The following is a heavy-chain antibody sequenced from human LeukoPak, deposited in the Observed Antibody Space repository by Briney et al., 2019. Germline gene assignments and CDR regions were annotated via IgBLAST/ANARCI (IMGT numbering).Heavy chain of an antibody. CDR2: INPNSGGT. V-gene: IGHV1-2*06. J-gene: IGHJ4*02. D-gene: IGHD3-22*01. CDR1: GYTFTGYY. CDR3: ALITGGYYYSYFDY. Sequence: ASVKVSCKASGYTFTGYYMHWMRQAPGQGLEWMGRINPNSGGTNYAQKFQGRVTMTRDTSISTAYMELSRLRSDDTAVYYCALITGGYYYSYFDYWGQGTLVTVSS.